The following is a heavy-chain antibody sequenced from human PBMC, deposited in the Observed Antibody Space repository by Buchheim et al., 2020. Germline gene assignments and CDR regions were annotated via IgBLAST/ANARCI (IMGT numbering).Heavy chain of an antibody. CDR3: ARGEAMVIFGERGYYYYGMDV. CDR2: INPNSGGT. J-gene: IGHJ6*02. V-gene: IGHV1-2*02. Sequence: QVQLVQSGAEVKKPGASVKVSCKASGCTFTGYYMHWVRQAPGQGLEWMGWINPNSGGTNYAQKFQGRVTMTRDTSISTAYLELSRLRSDDTAVYYCARGEAMVIFGERGYYYYGMDVWGQGTT. CDR1: GCTFTGYY. D-gene: IGHD5-18*01.